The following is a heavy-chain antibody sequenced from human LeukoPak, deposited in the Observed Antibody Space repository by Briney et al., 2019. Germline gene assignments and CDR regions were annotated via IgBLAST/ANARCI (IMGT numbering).Heavy chain of an antibody. D-gene: IGHD6-13*01. CDR1: GFTFSSYG. V-gene: IGHV3-30*03. J-gene: IGHJ4*02. CDR3: ARDLDSIAAAGTEGVFDY. CDR2: ISYDGSHK. Sequence: GRSLRLSCAASGFTFSSYGMHWVRQAPGKGLEWVAVISYDGSHKYYADFVKGRFTISRDNSKNTLYLQMNSLRAEDTAVYYCARDLDSIAAAGTEGVFDYWGQGTPVTVSS.